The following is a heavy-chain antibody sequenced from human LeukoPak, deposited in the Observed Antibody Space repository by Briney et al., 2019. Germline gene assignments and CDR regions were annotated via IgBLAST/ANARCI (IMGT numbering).Heavy chain of an antibody. V-gene: IGHV1-2*02. CDR1: GYTFTGYY. J-gene: IGHJ4*02. D-gene: IGHD5-12*01. Sequence: ASVKVSCKASGYTFTGYYMHWVRQAPGQGLEWMGWINPNSGGTNYAQKFQGRVTMTRDTSISTAYMELSRLRSDDTAVYYCARSFHYSGYDYDADYWGQGTLVTVSS. CDR2: INPNSGGT. CDR3: ARSFHYSGYDYDADY.